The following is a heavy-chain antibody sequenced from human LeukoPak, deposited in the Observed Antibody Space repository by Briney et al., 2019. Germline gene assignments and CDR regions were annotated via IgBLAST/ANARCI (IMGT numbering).Heavy chain of an antibody. CDR1: GFTFSSYG. Sequence: PGGSLRLSCAASGFTFSSYGMHWVRQTPGKGLEWVAVISSDGSNNYYADSVKGRFTISRDNSKNTLYLQMNSLRAEDTAVYSCAKGRGGDYSYGSYYFDCWGQGTLGTVSS. D-gene: IGHD5-18*01. J-gene: IGHJ4*02. V-gene: IGHV3-30*18. CDR3: AKGRGGDYSYGSYYFDC. CDR2: ISSDGSNN.